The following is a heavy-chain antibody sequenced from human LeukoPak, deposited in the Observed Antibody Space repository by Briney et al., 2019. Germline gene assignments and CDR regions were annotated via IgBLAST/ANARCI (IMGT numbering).Heavy chain of an antibody. CDR1: GFSFSNYG. CDR2: IWYDGSNK. Sequence: GGSLRLSCAASGFSFSNYGMHWVRQAPGKGLEWVAVIWYDGSNKYYADSVKGRFTISRDNSKNTLYVQMSSLRAEDTAVYYCARSDNGGWGYCDYWGQGSLVTVSS. J-gene: IGHJ4*02. CDR3: ARSDNGGWGYCDY. D-gene: IGHD3-16*01. V-gene: IGHV3-33*01.